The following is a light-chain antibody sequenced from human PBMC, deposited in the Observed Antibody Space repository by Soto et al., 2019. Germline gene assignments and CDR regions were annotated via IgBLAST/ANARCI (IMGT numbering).Light chain of an antibody. J-gene: IGKJ5*01. CDR2: GAS. Sequence: EIVLTQSPGTLSFSPGERASLSCRASQSVSSSYLAWYQHKPGQAPRLLLHGASSRATGIPDRFSGSGSGTDFTLTISRLEPEDFAVYYCQQYGSSPPIIFGQGTRLEIK. CDR1: QSVSSSY. CDR3: QQYGSSPPII. V-gene: IGKV3-20*01.